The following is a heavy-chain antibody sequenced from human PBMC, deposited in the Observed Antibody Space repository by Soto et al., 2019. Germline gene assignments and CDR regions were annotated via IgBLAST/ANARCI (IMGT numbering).Heavy chain of an antibody. CDR1: GGTFSSYA. Sequence: QVQLVQSGAEVRQPASSVKVSCKTSGGTFSSYAISWVRQAPGQGLEWMGGIVPIVDTSTYAQTFQGRVTITADESTSTPSMELRSLTADDTAIYYCVRVIAIPGYPDDWGQGTLGTVSS. V-gene: IGHV1-69*12. J-gene: IGHJ4*02. CDR3: VRVIAIPGYPDD. CDR2: IVPIVDTS. D-gene: IGHD5-12*01.